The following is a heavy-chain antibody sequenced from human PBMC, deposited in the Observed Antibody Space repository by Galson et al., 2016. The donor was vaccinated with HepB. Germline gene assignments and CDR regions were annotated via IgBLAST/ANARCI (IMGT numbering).Heavy chain of an antibody. CDR1: GFTFSGYW. J-gene: IGHJ4*02. V-gene: IGHV3-74*01. Sequence: SLRLSCAASGFTFSGYWMHWVRQVPGKGLVWVSRIKRDGTAATYADSVRGRFTISGDNAKNTLYLQMNNLRVDDTALYYCASGLVSGTKYWGQGTLVTVSS. CDR2: IKRDGTAA. D-gene: IGHD2-8*01. CDR3: ASGLVSGTKY.